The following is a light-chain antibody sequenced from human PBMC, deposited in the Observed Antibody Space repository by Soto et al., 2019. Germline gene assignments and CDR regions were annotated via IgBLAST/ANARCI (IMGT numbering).Light chain of an antibody. CDR3: QQDYNLPVT. Sequence: DIQMTQSPSSLSASVGDRVTITCRASQSIVTYLNWYLQKPGKAPKLLIYAAFNLQSGVPSRFSGSGSGTDFTLTISSLQPEDFAVYYCQQDYNLPVTFGQGTMVDI. V-gene: IGKV1-39*01. CDR2: AAF. CDR1: QSIVTY. J-gene: IGKJ1*01.